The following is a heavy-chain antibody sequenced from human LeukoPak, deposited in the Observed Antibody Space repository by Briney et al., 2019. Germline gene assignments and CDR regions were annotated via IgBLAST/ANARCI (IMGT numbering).Heavy chain of an antibody. Sequence: GGSLRLSCAASGFTFSSYAMSWVRQAPGKGLEWVSAISGSGGSTYYADSVKGRFTISRDNSKNTLYLQMNSLRPDDTAIYYCAKDTFSNYHYYYYMDAWGKGTTVTVSS. CDR2: ISGSGGST. CDR1: GFTFSSYA. J-gene: IGHJ6*03. D-gene: IGHD3-3*02. V-gene: IGHV3-23*01. CDR3: AKDTFSNYHYYYYMDA.